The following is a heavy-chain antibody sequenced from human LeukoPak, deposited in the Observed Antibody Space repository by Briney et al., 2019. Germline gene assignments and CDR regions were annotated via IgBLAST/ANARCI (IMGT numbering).Heavy chain of an antibody. CDR1: EFSFCVYY. J-gene: IGHJ4*02. CDR3: ARTRAGYGGNPHYFDY. CDR2: ISNGGCFI. V-gene: IGHV3-11*04. D-gene: IGHD4-23*01. Sequence: GGSLSLSRAPSEFSFCVYYMSGLRAAPGGAVECGSYISNGGCFIYYAGSVKGRFTISRDNDKPSLYLQMNSLRAEDTAVYYCARTRAGYGGNPHYFDYWGQGTLVTVSS.